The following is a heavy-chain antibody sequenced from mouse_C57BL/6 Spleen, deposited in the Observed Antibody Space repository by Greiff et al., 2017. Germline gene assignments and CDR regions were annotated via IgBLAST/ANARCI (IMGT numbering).Heavy chain of an antibody. V-gene: IGHV1-20*01. J-gene: IGHJ4*01. CDR1: GYSFTGYF. D-gene: IGHD1-1*01. CDR2: INPYNGDT. Sequence: EVQLQQSGPELVKPGDSVKISCKASGYSFTGYFMNWVMQSHGKSLEWIGRINPYNGDTFYNQKFKGKATLTVDKSSSTAHMELRSLTSEDSAVYYCARGHTTVEGDYAMDYWGQGTSVTVSA. CDR3: ARGHTTVEGDYAMDY.